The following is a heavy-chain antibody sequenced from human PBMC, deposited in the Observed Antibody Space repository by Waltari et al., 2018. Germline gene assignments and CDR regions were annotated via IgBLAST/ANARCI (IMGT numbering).Heavy chain of an antibody. CDR1: GASISSSTYY. D-gene: IGHD3-22*01. CDR2: IYYSGST. V-gene: IGHV4-39*01. Sequence: QLQLQESGPGPVEPSEPLSLTCFVSGASISSSTYYWGWFRQPPGKGLDSIGNIYYSGSTSYNPSLKTRVTISVDTPKNEFSLELSSVTAADTAVYYCARGLWKVYYYDTSGYPDYWGPGNLVTVSS. CDR3: ARGLWKVYYYDTSGYPDY. J-gene: IGHJ4*02.